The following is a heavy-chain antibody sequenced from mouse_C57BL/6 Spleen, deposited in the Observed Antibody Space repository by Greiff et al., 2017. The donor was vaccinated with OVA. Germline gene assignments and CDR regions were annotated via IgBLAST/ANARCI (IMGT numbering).Heavy chain of an antibody. CDR2: IDPETGGT. Sequence: QVQLQQSGAELVRPGASVTLSCKASGYTFTDYEMHWVKQTPVHGLEWIGAIDPETGGTAYNQKFKGKAILTADKSSSTAYMELRSLTSEDSAVYYCTRRGLRKVFAYWGQGTLVTVSA. J-gene: IGHJ3*01. V-gene: IGHV1-15*01. CDR1: GYTFTDYE. D-gene: IGHD1-1*01. CDR3: TRRGLRKVFAY.